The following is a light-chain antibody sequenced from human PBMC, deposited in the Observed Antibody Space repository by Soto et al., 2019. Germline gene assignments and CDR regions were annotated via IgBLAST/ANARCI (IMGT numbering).Light chain of an antibody. V-gene: IGKV2-28*01. CDR3: MQTLQSPWT. J-gene: IGKJ1*01. CDR2: MGS. Sequence: DIVMTQSPLSLPVTPGEPASISCRSSQSLLHSNGYNYLDWYLQKPGQSPQLLICMGSNRASGVPDRFSGSGSGTDFTLTISRVEAEDFGVYYCMQTLQSPWTFXQGTKVDIK. CDR1: QSLLHSNGYNY.